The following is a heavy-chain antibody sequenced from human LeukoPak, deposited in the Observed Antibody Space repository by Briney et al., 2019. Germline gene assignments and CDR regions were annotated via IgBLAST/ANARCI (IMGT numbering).Heavy chain of an antibody. CDR3: ARALIAAAGRQFDP. Sequence: SETLSLTCTVSGGSISSSSYYWGWIRQPPGKGLEWIGSIYYSGSTYYNPSLKSRVTISVDTSKNQFSLKLSSVTAADTAVYYCARALIAAAGRQFDPWGQGTLVTVSS. V-gene: IGHV4-39*07. CDR2: IYYSGST. J-gene: IGHJ5*02. D-gene: IGHD6-13*01. CDR1: GGSISSSSYY.